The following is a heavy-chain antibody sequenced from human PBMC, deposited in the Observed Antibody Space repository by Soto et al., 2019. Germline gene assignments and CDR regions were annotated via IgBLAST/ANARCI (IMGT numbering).Heavy chain of an antibody. D-gene: IGHD2-2*01. CDR1: GFTFSSYS. CDR2: IFSSDSSA. CDR3: GPCRGSSWFDY. Sequence: PGESLKISCKASGFTFSSYSLGWVRHMPGKGLQWMGNIFSSDSSAKYSPSFVGQVTISVDRSINTAYLQWSSLKASDTAIYYCGPCRGSSWFDYWGPGTLVT. V-gene: IGHV5-51*01. J-gene: IGHJ4*02.